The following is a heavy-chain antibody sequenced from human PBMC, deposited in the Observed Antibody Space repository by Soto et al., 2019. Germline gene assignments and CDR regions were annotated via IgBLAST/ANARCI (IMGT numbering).Heavy chain of an antibody. CDR2: INPSGGST. D-gene: IGHD4-17*01. J-gene: IGHJ4*02. V-gene: IGHV1-46*01. CDR3: ARGYYGDYPFDY. CDR1: GYTFTSYY. Sequence: QVQLVQSGAEVKKPGASVKVSCKASGYTFTSYYMHWVRQAPGQGLEWMGIINPSGGSTSYAQKFQGRXXMXRXMSTSTVYMELSSLRSEDTAVYYCARGYYGDYPFDYWGQGTLVTVSS.